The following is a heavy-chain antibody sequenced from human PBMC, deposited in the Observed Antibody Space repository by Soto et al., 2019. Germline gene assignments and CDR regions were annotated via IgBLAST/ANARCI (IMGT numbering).Heavy chain of an antibody. J-gene: IGHJ3*02. CDR2: IYYSGST. V-gene: IGHV4-31*03. CDR3: ARDQLDYYDSSGYPDAFDI. D-gene: IGHD3-22*01. Sequence: SETLSLTCTVSGGSISSGGYYWSWIRQHPGKGLEWIGYIYYSGSTYYNPSLKSRVTISVDTSKNQFSLKLSSVTAADTAVYYCARDQLDYYDSSGYPDAFDIWGQGTMVTVS. CDR1: GGSISSGGYY.